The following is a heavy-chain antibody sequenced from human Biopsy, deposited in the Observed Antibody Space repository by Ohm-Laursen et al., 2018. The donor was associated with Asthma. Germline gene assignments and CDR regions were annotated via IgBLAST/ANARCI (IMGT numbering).Heavy chain of an antibody. V-gene: IGHV3-30*03. Sequence: SLRLSRAASGFTFSNYGMHWVRQAPGKGLDWVALISSDVREWYADSVKGRFTISRDNSKNTLDLQMNSLRGDDTAVYYCVRWRSGYPDHYSDFWGLGTLVTVSS. CDR2: ISSDVRE. CDR3: VRWRSGYPDHYSDF. CDR1: GFTFSNYG. D-gene: IGHD2-21*01. J-gene: IGHJ4*02.